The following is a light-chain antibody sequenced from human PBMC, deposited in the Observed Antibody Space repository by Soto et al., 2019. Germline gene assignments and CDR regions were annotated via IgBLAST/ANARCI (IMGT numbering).Light chain of an antibody. CDR2: DAS. Sequence: EIVLTQSPATLSLSPGERATLSCRASQSVSSYLAWYQQKPGQAPRLLIYDASNRATGIPARFSGSGSGTDFPPTISSLGPEDFAVYYCQQRSNWPLTFGGGTKVDIK. V-gene: IGKV3-11*01. J-gene: IGKJ4*01. CDR3: QQRSNWPLT. CDR1: QSVSSY.